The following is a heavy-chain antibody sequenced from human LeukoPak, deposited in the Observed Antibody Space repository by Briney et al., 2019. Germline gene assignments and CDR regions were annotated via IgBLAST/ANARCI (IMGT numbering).Heavy chain of an antibody. CDR3: ARDASNIDFAPYFYYMDV. V-gene: IGHV3-21*01. D-gene: IGHD3-3*01. Sequence: TGGSLRLSYTASGFTLSLYSMHWVRQAPGKGLEWVSSIGRSSQYIYYGDSVRGRFTISRDNAKNSLYLDMNSPRAEDTAVYYCARDASNIDFAPYFYYMDVWGKGTTVTVSS. J-gene: IGHJ6*03. CDR2: IGRSSQYI. CDR1: GFTLSLYS.